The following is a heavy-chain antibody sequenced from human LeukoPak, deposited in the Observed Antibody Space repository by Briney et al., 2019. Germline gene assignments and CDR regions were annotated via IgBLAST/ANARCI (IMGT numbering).Heavy chain of an antibody. V-gene: IGHV3-21*01. Sequence: TGGSLRLSCAASGFTFSSYSMNWVRQAPGKGLEWVSSISSSSSYIYYADSVKGRFTISRDNAKNSLYLQMNSLRAEDTAVYYCASPGGDSSVYYDGYGGQGTLVTVS. D-gene: IGHD3-22*01. CDR2: ISSSSSYI. CDR3: ASPGGDSSVYYDGY. CDR1: GFTFSSYS. J-gene: IGHJ4*02.